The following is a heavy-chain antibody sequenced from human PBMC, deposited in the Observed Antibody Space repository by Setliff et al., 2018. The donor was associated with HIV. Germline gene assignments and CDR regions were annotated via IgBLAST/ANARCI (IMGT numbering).Heavy chain of an antibody. D-gene: IGHD1-26*01. V-gene: IGHV1-46*01. CDR2: IKPGTP. J-gene: IGHJ3*02. CDR3: ARASGGNSVENGFDI. CDR1: GYSFSNYF. Sequence: ASVKVSCKTSGYSFSNYFIHWVRQAPGQGLEWMGMIKPGTPNIAQKFLRRVTMTGDTSTRTAYMEMRGLTYDDTAVYYCARASGGNSVENGFDIWGQGTMVTVSS.